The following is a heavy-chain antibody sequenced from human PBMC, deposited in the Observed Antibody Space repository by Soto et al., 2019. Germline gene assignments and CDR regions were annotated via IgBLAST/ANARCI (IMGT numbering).Heavy chain of an antibody. V-gene: IGHV3-23*01. CDR3: AKGSIEYSASVDN. D-gene: IGHD5-12*01. CDR1: GFSFSSYA. Sequence: DVQLLESGGGLVQPGGSLRLSCAASGFSFSSYAMVWVRQAPGKGLEWDAVISARGGSSYFADSVKGRFTLSRDNSKNVLSLEMNSLRAEDTAIYFCAKGSIEYSASVDNWGQGTLVVVSS. CDR2: ISARGGSS. J-gene: IGHJ4*02.